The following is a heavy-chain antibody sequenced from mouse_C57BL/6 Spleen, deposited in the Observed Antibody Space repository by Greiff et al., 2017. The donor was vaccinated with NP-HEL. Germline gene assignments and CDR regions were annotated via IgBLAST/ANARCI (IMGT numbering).Heavy chain of an antibody. J-gene: IGHJ3*01. CDR3: ARPHYYCSSPLFAY. CDR2: ISSGSSTI. CDR1: GFTFSDYG. V-gene: IGHV5-17*01. D-gene: IGHD1-1*01. Sequence: EVMLVESGGGLVKPGGSLKLSCAASGFTFSDYGMHWVRQAPEKGLEWVAYISSGSSTIYYADTVKGRFTISRDNAKNTLFLQMTSLRSEDTAMYYCARPHYYCSSPLFAYWGQGTLVTVSA.